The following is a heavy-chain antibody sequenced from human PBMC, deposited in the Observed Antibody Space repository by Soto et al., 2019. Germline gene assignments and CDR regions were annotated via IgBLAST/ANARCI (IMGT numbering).Heavy chain of an antibody. CDR2: IYTSGST. CDR1: GGSISSYY. CDR3: AREGGITLFGVPQKGANWFDP. Sequence: PSETLSLTCTVSGGSISSYYWSWIRQPAGKGLEWIGRIYTSGSTNYNPSLKSRVTMSVDTSKNQFSLKLSSVTAADTAVYYCAREGGITLFGVPQKGANWFDPWRQGTLVTVSS. J-gene: IGHJ5*02. D-gene: IGHD3-3*01. V-gene: IGHV4-4*07.